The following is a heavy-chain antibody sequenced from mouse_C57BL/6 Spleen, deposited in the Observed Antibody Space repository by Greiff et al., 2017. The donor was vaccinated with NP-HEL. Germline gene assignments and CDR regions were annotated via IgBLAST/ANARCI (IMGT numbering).Heavy chain of an antibody. CDR1: GYTFTSYW. J-gene: IGHJ3*01. Sequence: QVQLKQPGAELVKPGASVKMSCKASGYTFTSYWITWVKQRPGQGLEWIGDIYPGSGSTNYNEKFKSKATLTVDTSSSTAYMQLSSLTSEDSAVYYCARSGWDVTWFAYWGQGTLVTVSA. CDR3: ARSGWDVTWFAY. V-gene: IGHV1-55*01. CDR2: IYPGSGST. D-gene: IGHD3-2*02.